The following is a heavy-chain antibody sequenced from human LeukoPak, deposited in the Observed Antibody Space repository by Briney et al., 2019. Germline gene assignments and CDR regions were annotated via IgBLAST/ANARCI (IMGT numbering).Heavy chain of an antibody. Sequence: SVKFSCKASGGTFISYAISWVRQALGQGLEWMGGIIPIFGTANYAQKFQGRVTITTDESTSTAYMELSSLRSEDTAVYYCAREPTTVVTDNWFDPWGQGTLVTVSS. CDR2: IIPIFGTA. J-gene: IGHJ5*02. V-gene: IGHV1-69*05. CDR3: AREPTTVVTDNWFDP. CDR1: GGTFISYA. D-gene: IGHD4-23*01.